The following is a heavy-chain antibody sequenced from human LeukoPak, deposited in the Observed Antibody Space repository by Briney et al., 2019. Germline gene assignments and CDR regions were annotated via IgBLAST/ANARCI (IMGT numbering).Heavy chain of an antibody. J-gene: IGHJ4*02. CDR1: GGSFSGYY. V-gene: IGHV4-34*01. CDR3: ALSGYSGYDYRLDY. CDR2: INHSGST. D-gene: IGHD5-12*01. Sequence: PSETLSLTCAVYGGSFSGYYWNWIRQPPGKGLEWIGEINHSGSTNYNPSLKSQVTISVATSTKKFSLKLSSMTAADAAVYDCALSGYSGYDYRLDYWGQGTLVTVSS.